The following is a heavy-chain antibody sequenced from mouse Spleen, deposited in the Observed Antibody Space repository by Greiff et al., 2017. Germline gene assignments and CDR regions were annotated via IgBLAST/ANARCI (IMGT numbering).Heavy chain of an antibody. CDR3: ARNYYGRSLCYFDY. CDR1: GFSLTSYG. V-gene: IGHV2-2*01. CDR2: IWCGGST. J-gene: IGHJ2*01. Sequence: QVQLQQSGPGLVQPSQSLSITCTVSGFSLTSYGVPWVRQSPGKGLEWLGVIWCGGSTDYNAAFISRLCISKDNSKRQVFFKMNRLQDEDTAIYYCARNYYGRSLCYFDYWGQGNTRQVSS. D-gene: IGHD1-1*01.